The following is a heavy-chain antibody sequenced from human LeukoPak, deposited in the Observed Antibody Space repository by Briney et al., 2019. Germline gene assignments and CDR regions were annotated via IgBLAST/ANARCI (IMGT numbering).Heavy chain of an antibody. CDR3: AKRGDTAMVSPLDY. CDR2: ISGSGGST. CDR1: GFTFSSYA. J-gene: IGHJ4*02. D-gene: IGHD5-18*01. Sequence: GGSLRLSCAASGFTFSSYAMSWVRQAPGKGLEWVSAISGSGGSTYYADPVKGRFTISRDNSKNTLYLQMNSLRAEDTAVYYCAKRGDTAMVSPLDYWGQGTLVTVSS. V-gene: IGHV3-23*01.